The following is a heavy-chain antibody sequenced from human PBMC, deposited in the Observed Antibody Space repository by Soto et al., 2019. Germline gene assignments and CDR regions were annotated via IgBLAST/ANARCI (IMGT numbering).Heavy chain of an antibody. D-gene: IGHD1-26*01. V-gene: IGHV5-10-1*01. CDR3: ARQRIVGATPLDY. CDR2: IDPSDSYT. CDR1: GYSFTSYW. Sequence: AGESLKISCKGSGYSFTSYWISWVRQMPGKGLEWMGRIDPSDSYTNYSPSFQGHVTISADKSISTAYLQWSSLKASDTAMYYCARQRIVGATPLDYWGQGTLVTVSS. J-gene: IGHJ4*02.